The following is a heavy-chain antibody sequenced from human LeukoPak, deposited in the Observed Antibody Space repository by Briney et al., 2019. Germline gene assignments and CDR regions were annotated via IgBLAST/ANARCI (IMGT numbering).Heavy chain of an antibody. J-gene: IGHJ3*02. Sequence: PGGSLRLSCAASGFTFSSYAMHWVRQAPGKGLEWVAVISYDGSNKYYADSVKGRFTISRDNSKNTLYLQMNSLRAEDTAVYYCARDTSGGIVVAPDNAFDIWGQGTMVTVSS. CDR3: ARDTSGGIVVAPDNAFDI. D-gene: IGHD3-22*01. CDR2: ISYDGSNK. V-gene: IGHV3-30-3*01. CDR1: GFTFSSYA.